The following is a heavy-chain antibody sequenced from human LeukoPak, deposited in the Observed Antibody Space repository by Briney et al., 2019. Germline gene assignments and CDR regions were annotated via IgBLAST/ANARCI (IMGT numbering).Heavy chain of an antibody. CDR3: ARATKTGRYDY. V-gene: IGHV3-13*01. CDR1: GFTFSSYD. CDR2: IGTAGDT. J-gene: IGHJ4*02. Sequence: GGSLRLSCAASGFTFSSYDMHWVRQAPGKSLEWVSAIGTAGDTYYPGSVKGRFTISRENAKNSLYLQMNSLRAGDTAVYYCARATKTGRYDYWGQGTLVTVSS. D-gene: IGHD1-1*01.